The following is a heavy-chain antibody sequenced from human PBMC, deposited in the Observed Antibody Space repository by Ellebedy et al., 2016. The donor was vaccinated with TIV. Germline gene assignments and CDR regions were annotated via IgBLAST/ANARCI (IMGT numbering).Heavy chain of an antibody. D-gene: IGHD2-2*01. V-gene: IGHV3-33*08. CDR1: GFTFSSYG. CDR3: ARAPSYLGDIVVVPAANLRAYYYGMDV. J-gene: IGHJ6*02. Sequence: GESLKISCAASGFTFSSYGMHWVRQAPGKGLEWVAVILYDGSNKYYADSVKGRFTISRDNSKNTLDLQMNSLRAEDTAVYYCARAPSYLGDIVVVPAANLRAYYYGMDVWGQGTTVTVSS. CDR2: ILYDGSNK.